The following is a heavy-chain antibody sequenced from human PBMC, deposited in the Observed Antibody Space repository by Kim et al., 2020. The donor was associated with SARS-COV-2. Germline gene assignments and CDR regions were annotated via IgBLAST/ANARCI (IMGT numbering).Heavy chain of an antibody. D-gene: IGHD6-19*01. Sequence: GGSLRLSCAASGFTFSSYAMSWVRQAPGKGLEWVSAISGSGGSTYYADSVKGRFTISRDNSKNTLYLQMNSLRAEDTAVYYCAKGWNGHTVAGYRFDYWGQGTLVTVSS. CDR1: GFTFSSYA. CDR2: ISGSGGST. CDR3: AKGWNGHTVAGYRFDY. V-gene: IGHV3-23*01. J-gene: IGHJ4*02.